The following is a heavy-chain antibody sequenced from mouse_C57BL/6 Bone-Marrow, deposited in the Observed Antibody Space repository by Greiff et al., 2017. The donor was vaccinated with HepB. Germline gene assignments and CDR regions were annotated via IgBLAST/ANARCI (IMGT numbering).Heavy chain of an antibody. CDR3: AISPYYYGSSPFAY. CDR1: GFSLTSYG. D-gene: IGHD1-1*01. V-gene: IGHV2-5*01. CDR2: IWRGGST. Sequence: VKLQESGPGLVQPSQSLSITCTVSGFSLTSYGVHWVRQSPRKGLEWLGVIWRGGSTDYNAAFMSRLSITKDNSKSQVFFKMNSLQADDTAIYYCAISPYYYGSSPFAYWGQGTLVTVSA. J-gene: IGHJ3*01.